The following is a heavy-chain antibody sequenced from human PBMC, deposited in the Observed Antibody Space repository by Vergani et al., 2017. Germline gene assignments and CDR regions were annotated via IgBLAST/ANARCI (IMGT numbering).Heavy chain of an antibody. CDR1: GGSISSGDYY. CDR3: ARTESFILRYFHWAL. D-gene: IGHD3-9*01. V-gene: IGHV4-30-4*08. Sequence: QVQLQESGPGLVKPSQTLSLTCTVSGGSISSGDYYWSWIRQPPGKGLEWIGYIYYSGSTYYNPSLKSRVTISVDTSKNQFSLEVTSVTAADTAIYFCARTESFILRYFHWALWGQGTLVTVSS. CDR2: IYYSGST. J-gene: IGHJ4*02.